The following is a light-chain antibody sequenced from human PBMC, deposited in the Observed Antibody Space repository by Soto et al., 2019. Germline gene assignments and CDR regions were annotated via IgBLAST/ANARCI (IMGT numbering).Light chain of an antibody. CDR3: QQRYNWPWT. Sequence: EIVLTQSPATLSLSPGERATLSCRASQSVRHFLGWYQQKPGQAPGLLIYDASNRATGIPPRFSGSGSGTDFTLTISSLEPEDFAVYFCQQRYNWPWTFGQGTKVDIK. V-gene: IGKV3-11*01. CDR2: DAS. CDR1: QSVRHF. J-gene: IGKJ1*01.